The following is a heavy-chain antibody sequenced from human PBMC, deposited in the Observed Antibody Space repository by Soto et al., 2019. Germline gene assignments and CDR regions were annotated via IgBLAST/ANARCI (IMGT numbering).Heavy chain of an antibody. V-gene: IGHV1-69*13. Sequence: SVKVPCKASGGTFSSYAISWVRQAPGQGLEWMGGIIPIFGTANYAQKFQGRVTITADESTSTAYMELSSLRSEDTAVYYCAYSDTAMVNDYYYGMDVWGQGTTVTVSS. D-gene: IGHD5-18*01. CDR2: IIPIFGTA. CDR3: AYSDTAMVNDYYYGMDV. J-gene: IGHJ6*02. CDR1: GGTFSSYA.